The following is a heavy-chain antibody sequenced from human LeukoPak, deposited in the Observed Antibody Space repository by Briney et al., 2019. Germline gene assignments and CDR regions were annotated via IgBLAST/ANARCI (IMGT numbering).Heavy chain of an antibody. D-gene: IGHD6-13*01. CDR1: GFTFSSYT. V-gene: IGHV3-21*01. J-gene: IGHJ4*02. CDR3: ARDPYSSSWYDY. CDR2: ISSSSSYI. Sequence: GGSLRLSCAASGFTFSSYTMNWVRQAPREGLEWASSISSSSSYIYYADSVKGRFTISRDNAKNSLYLQLNSLRAEDTAVYYCARDPYSSSWYDYWGQGTLVTVSS.